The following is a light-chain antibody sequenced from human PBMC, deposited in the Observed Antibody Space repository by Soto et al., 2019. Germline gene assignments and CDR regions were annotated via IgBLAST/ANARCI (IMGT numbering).Light chain of an antibody. CDR1: QSVSSN. V-gene: IGKV3-15*01. CDR3: QQYKNWPLIT. CDR2: GAS. Sequence: EIVLTQSPGTLSLSPGESATLSCRASQSVSSNLAWYQQKPGQAPRLLIYGASTRATGIPARFSGSVSGTEFTLTISSLQSEDFAVYYCQQYKNWPLITFGQGTRLEIK. J-gene: IGKJ5*01.